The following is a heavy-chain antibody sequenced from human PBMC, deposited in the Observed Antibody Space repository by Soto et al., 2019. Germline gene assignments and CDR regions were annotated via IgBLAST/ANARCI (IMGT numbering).Heavy chain of an antibody. CDR3: ARALSDHIVGVTATGIFDY. V-gene: IGHV4-34*01. CDR1: GGSFSGYY. D-gene: IGHD2-21*02. Sequence: QVQLQQWGAGLLKPSETLSLTCAVYGGSFSGYYWSWIRQPPGRGLEWIGEINHSGSTNYNPSLKSRVTISVDTSKNQFSLKLSSVTAADTAVYYCARALSDHIVGVTATGIFDYWGQGTLVTVSS. CDR2: INHSGST. J-gene: IGHJ4*02.